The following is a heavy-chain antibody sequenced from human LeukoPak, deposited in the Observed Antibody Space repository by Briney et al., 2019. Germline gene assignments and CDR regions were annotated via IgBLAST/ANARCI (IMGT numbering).Heavy chain of an antibody. D-gene: IGHD3-10*01. CDR1: GGSISSGDYY. V-gene: IGHV4-30-4*01. Sequence: SETLSLTCTVSGGSISSGDYYWSWIRQPPGKGLEWIGYIYYSGSTYYNPSLKSRATISVDTSKNQFSLKLSSVTAADTAVYYCARGAYYYGSGFDYWGQGTLVTVSS. CDR3: ARGAYYYGSGFDY. CDR2: IYYSGST. J-gene: IGHJ4*02.